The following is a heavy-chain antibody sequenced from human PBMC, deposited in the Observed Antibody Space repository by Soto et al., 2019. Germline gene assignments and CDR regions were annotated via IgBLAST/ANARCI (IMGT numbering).Heavy chain of an antibody. Sequence: QVQLVESGGGEVQPGRSLTISCAASGFTFSTYGMHWVRQTPGKGLEWVAVMSYDGTNKFYSDSVKGRFTISRDNFKNTLTLQMNSLRADETAVYSCAKDLQSYGDYDYYCYGMDVWGLGTRVTVSS. V-gene: IGHV3-30*18. CDR3: AKDLQSYGDYDYYCYGMDV. D-gene: IGHD4-17*01. CDR2: MSYDGTNK. CDR1: GFTFSTYG. J-gene: IGHJ6*02.